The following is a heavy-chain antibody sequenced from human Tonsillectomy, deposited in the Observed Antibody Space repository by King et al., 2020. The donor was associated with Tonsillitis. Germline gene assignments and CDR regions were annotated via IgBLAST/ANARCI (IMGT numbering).Heavy chain of an antibody. V-gene: IGHV3-11*01. CDR2: ISSSGSTI. Sequence: HVQLVESGGGLVKPGGSLRLSCAASGFTFSDYYMSWIRQAPGKGLEWVSYISSSGSTIYYADSVKGRFTISRDNAKNSLYLQMNSLRAEDTAVYYCASDAGGSVTTYYYYYYGMDVWGQGTTVTVSS. D-gene: IGHD3-10*01. CDR3: ASDAGGSVTTYYYYYYGMDV. J-gene: IGHJ6*02. CDR1: GFTFSDYY.